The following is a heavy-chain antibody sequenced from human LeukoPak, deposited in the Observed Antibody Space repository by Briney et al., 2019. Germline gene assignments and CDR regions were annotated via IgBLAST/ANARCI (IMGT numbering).Heavy chain of an antibody. CDR3: ARQGMATTMLFDI. CDR1: GGTFSSYA. J-gene: IGHJ3*02. D-gene: IGHD5-24*01. CDR2: IIPIFGTA. Sequence: GASVKVSCKASGGTFSSYAISWVRQAPGQGLEWIGGIIPIFGTANYAQKFQGRVTITADESTSTAYMELSSLRSEDTAVYYCARQGMATTMLFDIWGQGTMVTVSS. V-gene: IGHV1-69*01.